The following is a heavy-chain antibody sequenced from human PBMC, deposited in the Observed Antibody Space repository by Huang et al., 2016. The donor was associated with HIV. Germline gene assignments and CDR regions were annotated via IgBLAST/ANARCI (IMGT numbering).Heavy chain of an antibody. D-gene: IGHD3-10*01. CDR2: VSYNGNNK. CDR3: AKSGRSHEFFQH. CDR1: GFTFRIYG. J-gene: IGHJ1*01. Sequence: QEQLVESGGSVVQPGRSLRLSCEASGFTFRIYGIDWVRKAPGKGLEWVALVSYNGNNKRYADSVKGRFTVSRDNSNNTLFLQMNSLRAEDTAMYYCAKSGRSHEFFQHWGQGTLVTVSS. V-gene: IGHV3-30*18.